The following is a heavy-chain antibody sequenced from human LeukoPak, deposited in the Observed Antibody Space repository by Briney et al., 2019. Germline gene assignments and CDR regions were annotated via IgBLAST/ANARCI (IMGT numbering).Heavy chain of an antibody. Sequence: GGSLRLSCAASGFTLDDYGMSWVRQAPGKGLEGVSGINWNGGSRYYADCVKGRFTISRDNSKNTLYLQMNSLRAEDTAVYYCAKDRGTMVRGVISSSYYFDYWGQGTLVTVSS. CDR2: INWNGGSR. CDR1: GFTLDDYG. CDR3: AKDRGTMVRGVISSSYYFDY. D-gene: IGHD3-10*01. V-gene: IGHV3-20*04. J-gene: IGHJ4*02.